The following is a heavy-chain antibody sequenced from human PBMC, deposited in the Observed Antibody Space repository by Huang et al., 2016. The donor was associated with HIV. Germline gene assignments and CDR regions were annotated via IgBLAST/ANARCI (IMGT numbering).Heavy chain of an antibody. Sequence: QLQLQESGPGLVRPSETLSLICTVSGGSITDSNYYWGWIRQPPGKGLEGIGSIYYSGDTDYNPSLKSRVTMSVDTSKNRFSLDIRSVAVADTAIYYCARHFGSWSGYFDPGAREPWSPSPQ. D-gene: IGHD3-10*01. V-gene: IGHV4-39*01. CDR2: IYYSGDT. J-gene: IGHJ4*02. CDR3: ARHFGSWSGYFDP. CDR1: GGSITDSNYY.